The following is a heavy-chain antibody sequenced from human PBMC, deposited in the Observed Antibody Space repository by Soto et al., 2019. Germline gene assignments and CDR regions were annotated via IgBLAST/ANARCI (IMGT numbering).Heavy chain of an antibody. D-gene: IGHD4-17*01. CDR3: ARDLDYDGNSDWFDP. V-gene: IGHV5-51*01. CDR1: GYSFTTYW. Sequence: EVQLVQSGAEVKKPGESLKISCKGFGYSFTTYWIAWVRPMPGKGLEWMGIIYPGDSRTRYSPAFQGQVTNSADKSINAAYLQWSSLKASDTAVYYCARDLDYDGNSDWFDPWGQGTLVTVSS. J-gene: IGHJ5*02. CDR2: IYPGDSRT.